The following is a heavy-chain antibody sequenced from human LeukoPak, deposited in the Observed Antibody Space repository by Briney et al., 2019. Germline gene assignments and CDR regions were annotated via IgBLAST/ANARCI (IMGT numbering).Heavy chain of an antibody. D-gene: IGHD6-13*01. CDR1: GYSFTTYW. V-gene: IGHV5-51*01. CDR3: ARHDKTAAGRRILDY. CDR2: IYPGDSDT. J-gene: IGHJ4*02. Sequence: GASLQISCKGSGYSFTTYWIGWVRQLPGKGLEWMGIIYPGDSDTRYSPSFQGQVTISADKSISTAYLQWTSLKASDTAMYYCARHDKTAAGRRILDYWGQGTLVTVSS.